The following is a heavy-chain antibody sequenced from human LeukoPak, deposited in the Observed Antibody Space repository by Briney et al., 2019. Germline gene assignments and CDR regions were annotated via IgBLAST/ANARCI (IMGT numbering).Heavy chain of an antibody. J-gene: IGHJ4*02. V-gene: IGHV3-23*01. D-gene: IGHD1-26*01. CDR1: GFTFSNYA. CDR2: IRGNGGTT. Sequence: GGSLRLSCAASGFTFSNYAMSWVRQAPGKGLEWVSAIRGNGGTTYDADSVKGRFTISRDNSKNTLYLEMKSLRADDTAVYYCAKLLFGGATWGGFDYWGQGTLVTVSS. CDR3: AKLLFGGATWGGFDY.